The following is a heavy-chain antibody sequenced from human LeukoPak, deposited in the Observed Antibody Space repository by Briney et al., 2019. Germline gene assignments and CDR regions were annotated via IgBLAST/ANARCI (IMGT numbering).Heavy chain of an antibody. CDR2: IKSITDGGTA. Sequence: GGSLRLSCAASGFTFSDASMNWVRQATGKGLEWVGRIKSITDGGTADYAAPVKGRFTISRDDSKNTLYLEMNSLKTEDTAFYYCTTDPMTAVTNLGYWGQGTLVTVSS. D-gene: IGHD4-17*01. CDR3: TTDPMTAVTNLGY. V-gene: IGHV3-15*05. CDR1: GFTFSDAS. J-gene: IGHJ4*02.